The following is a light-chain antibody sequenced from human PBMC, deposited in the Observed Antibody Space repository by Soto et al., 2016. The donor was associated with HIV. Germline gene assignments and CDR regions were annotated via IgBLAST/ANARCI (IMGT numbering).Light chain of an antibody. CDR3: GSRDSSGHHLI. CDR2: DEN. CDR1: SLRKFY. Sequence: SPELTQDPAVSVALGQTVRITCQGDSLRKFYANWYQQRPGQAPVLVMYDENTRPSGIPDRFSGSSSGDRASLTISGAQAEDEADYYCGSRDSSGHHLIFGGGTKLTVL. V-gene: IGLV3-19*01. J-gene: IGLJ2*01.